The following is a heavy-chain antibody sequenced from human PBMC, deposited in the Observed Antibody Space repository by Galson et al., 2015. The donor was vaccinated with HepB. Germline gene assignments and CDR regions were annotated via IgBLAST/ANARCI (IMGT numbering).Heavy chain of an antibody. D-gene: IGHD3-22*01. Sequence: SVKVSCKASGYTFTNYGVSWVRQAPGQGLEWLGWISGNNGNTKYAQKFPDRVTMTTDTSTNTASMELGSRKAEETDTYYCARDRFVVRNRALGDYSDSDGYSSTYLPAGMDVWGQGTTVIVSS. CDR1: GYTFTNYG. J-gene: IGHJ6*02. CDR2: ISGNNGNT. V-gene: IGHV1-18*01. CDR3: ARDRFVVRNRALGDYSDSDGYSSTYLPAGMDV.